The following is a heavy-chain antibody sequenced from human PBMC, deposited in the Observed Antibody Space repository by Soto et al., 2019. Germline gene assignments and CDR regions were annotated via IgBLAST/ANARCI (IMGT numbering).Heavy chain of an antibody. V-gene: IGHV3-23*01. J-gene: IGHJ4*02. CDR2: ISGSGGST. D-gene: IGHD1-26*01. CDR3: AKASGSYYYDY. Sequence: EVQLLESGGGLVQPGGSLRLPCAASGLTFTSYAMSWVRQAPGKGLEWVSAISGSGGSTYYADSVKGRFTISRDNSKNTLYLQMNSLRAEDTAVYYCAKASGSYYYDYWCQGTLVTVSS. CDR1: GLTFTSYA.